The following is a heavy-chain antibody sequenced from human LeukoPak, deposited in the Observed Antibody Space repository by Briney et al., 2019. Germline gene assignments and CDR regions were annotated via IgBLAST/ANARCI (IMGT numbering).Heavy chain of an antibody. J-gene: IGHJ6*02. CDR3: AKVVATIGGYYGMDV. CDR2: IKQDGSEK. CDR1: GFTFSSYW. V-gene: IGHV3-7*01. D-gene: IGHD2-15*01. Sequence: GGSLRLSCAASGFTFSSYWMSWVRQAPGKGLEWVANIKQDGSEKYYVDSVKGRFTISRDNSKNTLYLQMNSLRAEDTAVYYCAKVVATIGGYYGMDVWGQGTTVTVSS.